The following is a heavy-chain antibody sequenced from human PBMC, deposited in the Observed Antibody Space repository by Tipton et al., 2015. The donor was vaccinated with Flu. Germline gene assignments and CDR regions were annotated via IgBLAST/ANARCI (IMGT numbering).Heavy chain of an antibody. V-gene: IGHV4-4*02. CDR1: GGSISSSNW. Sequence: TLSLTCAVSGGSISSSNWWSWVRQPPGKGLEWIGEIYHSGSTNYNPSLKSRVTISVDKSKNQFSLKPSSVTAADTAVYYCASWLSSSWYSSYFDYWGQGTLVTVSS. CDR2: IYHSGST. J-gene: IGHJ4*02. D-gene: IGHD6-13*01. CDR3: ASWLSSSWYSSYFDY.